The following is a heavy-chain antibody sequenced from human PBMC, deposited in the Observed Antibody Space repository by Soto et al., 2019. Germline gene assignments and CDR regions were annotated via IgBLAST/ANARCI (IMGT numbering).Heavy chain of an antibody. Sequence: PGGSLRLSCAASGFTFSSYSMSWVRQAPGKGLEWVAGFRTGGDAGTTYYADAGKGRVTISRDNSKNTLLLQINRRRAEDTAVYYCASFNHDSSAFDIWGQGTMVTVSS. CDR1: GFTFSSYS. CDR2: FRTGGDAGTT. CDR3: ASFNHDSSAFDI. D-gene: IGHD6-25*01. V-gene: IGHV3-23*01. J-gene: IGHJ3*02.